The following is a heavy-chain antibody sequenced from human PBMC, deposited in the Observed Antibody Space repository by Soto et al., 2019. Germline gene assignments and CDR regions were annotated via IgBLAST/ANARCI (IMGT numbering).Heavy chain of an antibody. V-gene: IGHV3-30*18. CDR1: VVTFSSYG. CDR2: ISYDGSNK. D-gene: IGHD3-22*01. Sequence: GASLRLSCAASVVTFSSYGMHWFRQAPGKGLEWVAVISYDGSNKYYADSVKGRFTISRDNSKNTLYLQMNSLRAEDTAVYYCAKDPPQYYYDSSGSEAWGQGTLVTVS. CDR3: AKDPPQYYYDSSGSEA. J-gene: IGHJ5*02.